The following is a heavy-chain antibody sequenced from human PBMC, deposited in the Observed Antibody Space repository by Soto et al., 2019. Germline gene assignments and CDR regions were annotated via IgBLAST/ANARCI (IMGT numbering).Heavy chain of an antibody. CDR2: IIPIFTTT. J-gene: IGHJ3*02. D-gene: IGHD6-13*01. Sequence: QVHLVQSGAEVKKPGSSVKVSCKAPGGTFSNHAINWVRQAPGQGLEWMGRIIPIFTTTNYAQKFQGRVSRPADEATTTAYMELSSLKHDDTAVYYCAREVAADGTFREDVFDIWGQGTLVTVSS. CDR3: AREVAADGTFREDVFDI. V-gene: IGHV1-69*12. CDR1: GGTFSNHA.